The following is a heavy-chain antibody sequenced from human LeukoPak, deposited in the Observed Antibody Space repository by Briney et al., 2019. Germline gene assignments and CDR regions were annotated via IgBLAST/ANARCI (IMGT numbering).Heavy chain of an antibody. Sequence: GGSLRLSCAASGFTFSSYAMHWVRQAPGKGLEWVAVISYDGSNKYYADSVKGRFTISRDNSKNTLYLQMNSLRAEDTAVYYCARASGSYYVLDYWGQGTLVTVSS. CDR3: ARASGSYYVLDY. D-gene: IGHD1-26*01. CDR1: GFTFSSYA. J-gene: IGHJ4*02. V-gene: IGHV3-30-3*01. CDR2: ISYDGSNK.